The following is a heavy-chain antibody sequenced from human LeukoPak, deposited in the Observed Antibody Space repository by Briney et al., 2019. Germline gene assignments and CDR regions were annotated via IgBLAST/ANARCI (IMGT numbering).Heavy chain of an antibody. CDR3: AKSCTASPNDAFDI. Sequence: GGSLRLSCAASKFTFSAYWMSWVRQAPGKGLEWVADIKQDGSEKYYVDSVKGRFTISRQNAKNSLFLQMNSLRAEDTAVYYCAKSCTASPNDAFDIWGQGTMVTVSS. CDR2: IKQDGSEK. D-gene: IGHD2-8*01. J-gene: IGHJ3*02. V-gene: IGHV3-7*01. CDR1: KFTFSAYW.